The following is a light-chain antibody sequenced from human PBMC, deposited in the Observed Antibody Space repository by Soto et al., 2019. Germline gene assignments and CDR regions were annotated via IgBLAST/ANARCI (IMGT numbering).Light chain of an antibody. CDR3: QQNDNIPPLT. J-gene: IGKJ4*01. CDR1: RDISNY. Sequence: DIQMTQSPSSLSASVGDRVTITCQASRDISNYLNWYQHKPGKVPKLLIYDASKLETGVPSRFGGSVSRTDFTFTISSLQPEDVATYYCQQNDNIPPLTFGGGTKVEIK. CDR2: DAS. V-gene: IGKV1-33*01.